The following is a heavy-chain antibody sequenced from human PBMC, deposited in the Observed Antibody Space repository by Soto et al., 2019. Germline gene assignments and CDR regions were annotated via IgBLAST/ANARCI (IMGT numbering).Heavy chain of an antibody. D-gene: IGHD2-15*01. Sequence: LSENLSLTYTVSGGSISSYYWSWIRQPAGKGLEWIGRIYTSGNTNYNPSLKSRVTMSVDTSKNQFSLKLSSVNAADTAVYYCAREEAGYCSGGRCYYYVMDVWGQGPTVT. J-gene: IGHJ6*02. V-gene: IGHV4-4*07. CDR2: IYTSGNT. CDR1: GGSISSYY. CDR3: AREEAGYCSGGRCYYYVMDV.